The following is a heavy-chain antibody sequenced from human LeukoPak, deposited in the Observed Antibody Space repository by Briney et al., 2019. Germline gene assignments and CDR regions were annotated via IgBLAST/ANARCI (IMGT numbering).Heavy chain of an antibody. CDR2: ISSSSRYI. Sequence: GGSLRLSCAASGFTFSSYSMNWVRQAPGKGPEWVSSISSSSRYIYYADSVKGRFTISRDNAKNSLYLQMNSLRAEDTAVYYCARGGSDILTQHDYWGQGTLVTVSS. CDR3: ARGGSDILTQHDY. D-gene: IGHD3-9*01. CDR1: GFTFSSYS. J-gene: IGHJ4*02. V-gene: IGHV3-21*01.